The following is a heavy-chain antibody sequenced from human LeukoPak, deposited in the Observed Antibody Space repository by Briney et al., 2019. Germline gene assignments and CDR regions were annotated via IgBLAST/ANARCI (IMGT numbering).Heavy chain of an antibody. CDR3: ARDLPHCYNPH. J-gene: IGHJ4*02. Sequence: SETLSLTCTVPGGSISSSNWWSWVRQPPGKGLEWIGYIYYSGSTNYNPSLKSRVTISVDTSKNQFSLKLSSVTAADAAVYYCARDLPHCYNPHWGQGTLVTVSS. D-gene: IGHD2-21*01. V-gene: IGHV4-4*02. CDR2: IYYSGST. CDR1: GGSISSSNW.